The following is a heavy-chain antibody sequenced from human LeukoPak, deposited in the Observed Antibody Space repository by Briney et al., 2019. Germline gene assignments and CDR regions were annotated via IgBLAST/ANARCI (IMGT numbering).Heavy chain of an antibody. CDR1: GYTFTGYY. CDR3: ARDNGAGNLYFDY. Sequence: PLASVKVSCKASGYTFTGYYMHWVRPATGQGLEWTGWINPNSGGTNYAQKFQGRVTMTRDTSISPAYMELSRLRSDDTAVYYCARDNGAGNLYFDYWGQGTLVTVSS. V-gene: IGHV1-2*02. CDR2: INPNSGGT. D-gene: IGHD1-1*01. J-gene: IGHJ4*02.